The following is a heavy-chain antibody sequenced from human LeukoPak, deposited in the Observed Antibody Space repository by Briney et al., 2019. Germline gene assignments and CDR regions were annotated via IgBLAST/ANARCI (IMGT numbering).Heavy chain of an antibody. J-gene: IGHJ3*02. Sequence: PGGSLRLSCAASGYTFSDYSVNWVRQVPGKGLECVSSISSSGTCIYYADSVKGRFTISRDNSKNSLFLQMNSLRAEDTAVYYCVSGDDPDYVWGTYPLDAFDIWGEGTMVIVSS. D-gene: IGHD3-16*02. CDR3: VSGDDPDYVWGTYPLDAFDI. CDR1: GYTFSDYS. CDR2: ISSSGTCI. V-gene: IGHV3-21*01.